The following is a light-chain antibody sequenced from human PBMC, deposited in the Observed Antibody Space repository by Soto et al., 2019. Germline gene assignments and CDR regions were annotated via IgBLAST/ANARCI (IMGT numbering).Light chain of an antibody. V-gene: IGLV2-14*01. CDR2: EVS. CDR1: SSDVGGYNY. J-gene: IGLJ1*01. Sequence: QSALTQPASVSGSPGQSITISCTGTSSDVGGYNYVSWYQQHPGKAPKLMIYEVSNRPSGVSNRFSGFKSGNTASLTISGLQAEDAADYYCSSSTSSSTDVFGTGTKVTVL. CDR3: SSSTSSSTDV.